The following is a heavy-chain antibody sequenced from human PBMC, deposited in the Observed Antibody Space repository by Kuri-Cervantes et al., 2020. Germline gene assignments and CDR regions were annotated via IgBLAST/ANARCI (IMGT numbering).Heavy chain of an antibody. CDR1: GYIFTSYY. D-gene: IGHD3-22*01. J-gene: IGHJ5*02. CDR3: ARAHNTDSSAYPPDP. V-gene: IGHV1-46*01. Sequence: ASVKVSCKAFGYIFTSYYMHWVRQAPGQGLERMGIINPSGGSTRYVQKFQGRVTMTRDTSTSTVYMELSSLRSEDTAVYYCARAHNTDSSAYPPDPWGQGTLVTVSS. CDR2: INPSGGST.